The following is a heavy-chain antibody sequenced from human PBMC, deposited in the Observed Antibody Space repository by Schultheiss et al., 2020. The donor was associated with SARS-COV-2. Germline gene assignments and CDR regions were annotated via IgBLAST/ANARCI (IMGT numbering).Heavy chain of an antibody. CDR3: ARVQILGASNSWFDS. J-gene: IGHJ5*01. D-gene: IGHD1-26*01. CDR1: GGFFSGYY. CDR2: IYPTGST. V-gene: IGHV4-59*10. Sequence: SETLSLTCAVYGGFFSGYYWSWIRQPAGKGLEWIGRIYPTGSTNHSPSLKSRVSMSLDTSKKQISLKLTSVTAADTAVYYCARVQILGASNSWFDSWGQGTLVTVSS.